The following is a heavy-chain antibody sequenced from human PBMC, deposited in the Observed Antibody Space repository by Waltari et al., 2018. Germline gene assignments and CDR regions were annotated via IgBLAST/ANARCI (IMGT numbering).Heavy chain of an antibody. V-gene: IGHV4-34*01. Sequence: QVQLQQWGAGLLKPSEPLSLTCAVYGGSFSGYYWSWIRKPPGKGLEWIGEINHSGSTNYNPSLKSRVTISVDTSKNQFSLKLSSVTAADTAVYYCARGSGYSYGHWFDPWGQGTLVTVSS. D-gene: IGHD5-18*01. CDR2: INHSGST. CDR1: GGSFSGYY. CDR3: ARGSGYSYGHWFDP. J-gene: IGHJ5*02.